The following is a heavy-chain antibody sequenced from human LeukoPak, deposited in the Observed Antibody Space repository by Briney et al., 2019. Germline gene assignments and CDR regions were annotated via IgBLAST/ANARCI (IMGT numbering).Heavy chain of an antibody. CDR1: GGPLRTADYY. J-gene: IGHJ4*02. CDR2: IYTNGRS. D-gene: IGHD7-27*01. CDR3: ARHSGWGYRGYFDY. Sequence: SQTLSLTCAVSGGPLRTADYYWSWIRQPAGKGLEWVGRIYTNGRSNYNPSLESRVTMSIDTSKNQFSLTLSSMTAADTAVYYCARHSGWGYRGYFDYWGQGTLVTVSS. V-gene: IGHV4-61*02.